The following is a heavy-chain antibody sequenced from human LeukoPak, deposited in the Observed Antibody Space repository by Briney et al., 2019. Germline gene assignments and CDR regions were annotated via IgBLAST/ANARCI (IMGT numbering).Heavy chain of an antibody. CDR2: IRNKVNRYTT. J-gene: IGHJ5*02. V-gene: IGHV3-72*01. CDR3: AKDLGNRVGATASVA. Sequence: GGSLRLSCAASGFTFSDHYMDWVRQAPGKGLEWVGRIRNKVNRYTTEYATSVKGRFTISRDDSVNSLYLQMNSLETEDTAVYYCAKDLGNRVGATASVAWGQGTLVTVSS. D-gene: IGHD1-26*01. CDR1: GFTFSDHY.